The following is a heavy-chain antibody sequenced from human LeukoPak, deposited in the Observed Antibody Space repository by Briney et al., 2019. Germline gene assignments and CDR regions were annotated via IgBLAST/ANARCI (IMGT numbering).Heavy chain of an antibody. CDR2: IRSKTDGGTT. CDR1: GFTFSNAW. J-gene: IGHJ4*02. Sequence: KPGGSLRLSCAASGFTFSNAWMSWVRQAPGKGLEWVGRIRSKTDGGTTDYAAPVKGRFTISRDDSKKTLYLQMSSLKTEEPAVYYCTPDLNSFVSGSYLACFDYGGQETLSTVSS. V-gene: IGHV3-15*01. CDR3: TPDLNSFVSGSYLACFDY. D-gene: IGHD3-10*01.